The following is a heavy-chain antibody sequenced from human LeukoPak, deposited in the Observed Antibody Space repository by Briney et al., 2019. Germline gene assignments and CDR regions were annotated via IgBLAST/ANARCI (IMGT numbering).Heavy chain of an antibody. CDR2: ISWNSGSI. D-gene: IGHD3-22*01. CDR1: GFTFDDYA. Sequence: GGSLRLSCAASGFTFDDYAMHWVRQAPGKGLEWVSGISWNSGSIGYADSVKGRFTISRDNAENSLYLQMNSLRAEDTALYYCAKNYDSSGYPAIFDYWGQGTLVTVSS. J-gene: IGHJ4*02. V-gene: IGHV3-9*01. CDR3: AKNYDSSGYPAIFDY.